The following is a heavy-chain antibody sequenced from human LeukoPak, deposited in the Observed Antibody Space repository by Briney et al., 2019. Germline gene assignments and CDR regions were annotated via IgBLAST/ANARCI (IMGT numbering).Heavy chain of an antibody. CDR1: GFTFSSYW. CDR2: IKQDGSEE. D-gene: IGHD3/OR15-3a*01. J-gene: IGHJ4*02. CDR3: ARDGLGSAFDY. V-gene: IGHV3-7*01. Sequence: PGGSLRLSCAASGFTFSSYWMTWVRQAPGKGLEWVANIKQDGSEEYYVDSVKGRFTISRDNAKNSLYLQMNSLRAEDTAVYYCARDGLGSAFDYWGQGTLVTVPS.